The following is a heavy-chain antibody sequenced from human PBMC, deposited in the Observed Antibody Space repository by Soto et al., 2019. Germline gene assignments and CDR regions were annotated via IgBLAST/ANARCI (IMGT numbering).Heavy chain of an antibody. Sequence: SETLSLTCAVYGGSFSGYYWSWIRQPPGKGLEWIGEINHSGSTNYNPSLKSRVTISVDTSKNQFSLRLGSVTAADTAVYYCAEIGHGDKHAFDIWGQGTMVTVSS. CDR2: INHSGST. CDR3: AEIGHGDKHAFDI. J-gene: IGHJ3*02. D-gene: IGHD4-17*01. V-gene: IGHV4-34*01. CDR1: GGSFSGYY.